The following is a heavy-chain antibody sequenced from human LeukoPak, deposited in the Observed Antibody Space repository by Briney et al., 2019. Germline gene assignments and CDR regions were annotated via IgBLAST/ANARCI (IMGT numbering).Heavy chain of an antibody. V-gene: IGHV3-11*01. J-gene: IGHJ4*02. CDR1: GFTFSDYY. D-gene: IGHD6-13*01. Sequence: GGSLRLSCAASGFTFSDYYMSWIRQAPGKGLEWVSYISSSGSTVYYADSVKGRFTISRDNAKNSLYLQMNSLRAEDTAVYYCARSSSWYISFDYWGQGTLVTVSS. CDR2: ISSSGSTV. CDR3: ARSSSWYISFDY.